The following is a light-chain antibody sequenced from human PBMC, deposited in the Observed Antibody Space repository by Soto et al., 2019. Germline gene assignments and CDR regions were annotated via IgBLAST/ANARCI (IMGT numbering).Light chain of an antibody. Sequence: EIVLTQSPGTLSLSPGERATLSCRASQSININYLAWYQQKPGQGPRLLMYGASSRATGIPDRFSGSGSGTDFTLTISRLEPEDXAXXXXXQYXXSPRTFGQGTKVEIK. CDR1: QSININY. CDR2: GAS. V-gene: IGKV3-20*01. CDR3: XQYXXSPRT. J-gene: IGKJ1*01.